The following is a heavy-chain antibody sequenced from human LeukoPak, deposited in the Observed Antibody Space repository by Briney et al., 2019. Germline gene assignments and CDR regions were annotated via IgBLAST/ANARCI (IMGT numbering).Heavy chain of an antibody. CDR1: GFTFSSYD. D-gene: IGHD1-20*01. J-gene: IGHJ4*02. Sequence: GGSLRLSCAASGFTFSSYDMHWVRQAPGKGLEWVAVISYDGSNKYYADSVKGRFTISRDNSKNTLYLQMSSLRAEDTAVYYCARDVNWNPDYWGQGTLVTVSS. CDR3: ARDVNWNPDY. V-gene: IGHV3-30*04. CDR2: ISYDGSNK.